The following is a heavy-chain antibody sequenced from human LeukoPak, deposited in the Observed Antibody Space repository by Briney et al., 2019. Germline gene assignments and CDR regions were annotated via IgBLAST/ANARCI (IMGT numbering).Heavy chain of an antibody. J-gene: IGHJ4*02. CDR3: AKSPSGYMVRGVHVDY. Sequence: GGSLRLSCAASGFTFSSYAMSWVRQAPGKGLEWISAISGSGGSTYYADSVKGRFTISRDNSKNTLYLQMNSLRAEDTAVYYCAKSPSGYMVRGVHVDYWGQGTLVTVSS. D-gene: IGHD3-10*01. CDR1: GFTFSSYA. CDR2: ISGSGGST. V-gene: IGHV3-23*01.